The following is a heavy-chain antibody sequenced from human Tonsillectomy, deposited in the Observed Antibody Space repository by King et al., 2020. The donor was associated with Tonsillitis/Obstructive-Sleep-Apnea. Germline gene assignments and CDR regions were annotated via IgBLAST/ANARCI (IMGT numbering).Heavy chain of an antibody. V-gene: IGHV4-39*01. CDR3: VRQSQPEIIYYYYMDV. CDR1: GASVSSSSYY. D-gene: IGHD2-2*01. J-gene: IGHJ6*03. CDR2: VYYNGDT. Sequence: QLQESGPGLVKPSETLSLTCTVSGASVSSSSYYWGWIRQPPGKGLEWIGSVYYNGDTYYNPSLKSRVTISVDTSKNQFSLKLSSVTAADTAVYYCVRQSQPEIIYYYYMDVWGKGTTVTVSS.